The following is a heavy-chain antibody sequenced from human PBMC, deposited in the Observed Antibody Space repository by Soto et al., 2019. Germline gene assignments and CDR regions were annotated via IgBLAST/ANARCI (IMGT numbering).Heavy chain of an antibody. CDR1: GFSLSTSGVG. Sequence: SGPTLVNPTQTLTLTCTFSGFSLSTSGVGVGWIRQSPGKALEWLALIYWNDDKRYSPSLKSRLTITKDTSKNQVVLTMTNMDPVDTATYYCAHIRARGYSYGYQDYYYGMDVWGQGTTVTVSS. D-gene: IGHD5-18*01. J-gene: IGHJ6*02. CDR2: IYWNDDK. CDR3: AHIRARGYSYGYQDYYYGMDV. V-gene: IGHV2-5*01.